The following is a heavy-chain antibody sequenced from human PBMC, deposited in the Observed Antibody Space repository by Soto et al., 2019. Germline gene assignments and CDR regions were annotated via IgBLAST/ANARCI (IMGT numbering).Heavy chain of an antibody. V-gene: IGHV3-23*01. CDR3: AKVHRVSVAGSLDY. CDR2: ISGSGGST. CDR1: GFTFSSYA. J-gene: IGHJ4*02. Sequence: GGSLRLSCAASGFTFSSYAMSWVRQAPGKGREWVSAISGSGGSTYYADSVKGRFTISRDNSKNTLYLQMNSLRAEDTAVYYCAKVHRVSVAGSLDYWGQGTLVTSPQ. D-gene: IGHD6-19*01.